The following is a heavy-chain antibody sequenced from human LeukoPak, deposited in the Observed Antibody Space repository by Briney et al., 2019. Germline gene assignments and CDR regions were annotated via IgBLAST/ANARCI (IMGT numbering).Heavy chain of an antibody. CDR2: ISYDGSNK. CDR1: GFTFSSYG. J-gene: IGHJ4*02. V-gene: IGHV3-30*18. Sequence: GGSLRLSCAASGFTFSSYGMHWVRQAPGKGLEWVAVISYDGSNKYYADSVKGRFTISRDNSKNTLYLQMNSLRAEDAAVYYCAKGQRRHVDIVATIPFDYWGQGTLVTVSS. D-gene: IGHD5-12*01. CDR3: AKGQRRHVDIVATIPFDY.